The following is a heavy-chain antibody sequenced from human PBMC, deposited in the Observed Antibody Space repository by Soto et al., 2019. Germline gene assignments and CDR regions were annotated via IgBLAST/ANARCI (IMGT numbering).Heavy chain of an antibody. V-gene: IGHV4-59*11. CDR1: GGSISSHY. CDR3: ARNLNFVRSSYKYYGMDV. D-gene: IGHD3-10*01. Sequence: QVQLQESGPGLVKPSETLSLTCFVSGGSISSHYWSWIRHAPGKGLEWIGSIHYSGSTKYNPSLRSRLTVSVGSSRRQLSVKLATVTAADTAVYYCARNLNFVRSSYKYYGMDVWGQGTAVIVSS. CDR2: IHYSGST. J-gene: IGHJ6*02.